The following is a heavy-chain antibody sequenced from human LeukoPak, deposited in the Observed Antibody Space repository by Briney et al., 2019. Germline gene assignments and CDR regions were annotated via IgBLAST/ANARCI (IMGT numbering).Heavy chain of an antibody. Sequence: GASVKVSCKASGYTFTSYYIHWVRQAPGQGPEWMGGIIPIFGTANYAQKFQGRVTITADESTSTAYMELSSLRSEDTAVYYCARAWEQQLETAYYGMDVWGQGTTVTVSS. CDR3: ARAWEQQLETAYYGMDV. D-gene: IGHD6-13*01. CDR2: IIPIFGTA. J-gene: IGHJ6*02. V-gene: IGHV1-69*13. CDR1: GYTFTSYY.